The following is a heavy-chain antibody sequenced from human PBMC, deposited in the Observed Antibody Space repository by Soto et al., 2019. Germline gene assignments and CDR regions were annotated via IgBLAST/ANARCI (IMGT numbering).Heavy chain of an antibody. CDR1: GYTLTNYY. J-gene: IGHJ4*02. CDR2: INPSGGST. CDR3: ARGSGGIIVYYFDY. D-gene: IGHD3-16*02. Sequence: QVQLVQSGAEVKRPGASVKVSCKASGYTLTNYYMHWVRQAPGQGLEWMGIINPSGGSTTYAQKFQGRVTMTRDPSTSTVYMELSSLRSEDTAVYYCARGSGGIIVYYFDYWGQGTLVTVSS. V-gene: IGHV1-46*01.